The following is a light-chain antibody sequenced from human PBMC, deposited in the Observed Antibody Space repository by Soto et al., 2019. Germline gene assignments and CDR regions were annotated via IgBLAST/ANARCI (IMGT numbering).Light chain of an antibody. CDR1: SSDVGGYNY. CDR2: EVS. CDR3: SSYTSSSILYV. Sequence: VLTQPASVSGSPGQSITISCTGTSSDVGGYNYVSWYQQHPGKAPKLMIYEVSNRPSGVSNRFSGSKSGNTASLTISGLQAEDEADYYCSSYTSSSILYVFGTGTK. V-gene: IGLV2-14*01. J-gene: IGLJ1*01.